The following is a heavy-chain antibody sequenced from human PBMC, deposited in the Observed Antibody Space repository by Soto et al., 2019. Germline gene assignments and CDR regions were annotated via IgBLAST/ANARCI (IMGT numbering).Heavy chain of an antibody. CDR2: ISWNSGSI. Sequence: GGSLRLSCAASGFTFDDYAMHWVRQAPGKGLEWVSGISWNSGSIGYADSVKGRFTISRDNAKNSLYRQLNSLRAEDTALYYCAKDKDAGHYGSGSYLSGYMDVWGKGTTVTVSS. CDR1: GFTFDDYA. J-gene: IGHJ6*03. V-gene: IGHV3-9*01. CDR3: AKDKDAGHYGSGSYLSGYMDV. D-gene: IGHD3-10*01.